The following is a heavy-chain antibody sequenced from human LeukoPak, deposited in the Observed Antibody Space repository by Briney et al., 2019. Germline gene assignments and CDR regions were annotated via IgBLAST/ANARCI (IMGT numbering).Heavy chain of an antibody. Sequence: GGSLRLSCAASGFTFSSYSMNWVRQAPGKGLEWVSSISSSSSYIYYADSVKGRFTISRDNAKNSLYLQMNGLRAEDTAVYYCARPIVGAISGYYMDVWGKGTTVTVSS. J-gene: IGHJ6*03. CDR1: GFTFSSYS. CDR2: ISSSSSYI. V-gene: IGHV3-21*01. D-gene: IGHD1-26*01. CDR3: ARPIVGAISGYYMDV.